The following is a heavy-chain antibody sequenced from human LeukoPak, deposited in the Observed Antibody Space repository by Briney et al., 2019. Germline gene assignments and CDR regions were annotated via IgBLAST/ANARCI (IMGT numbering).Heavy chain of an antibody. Sequence: GGSLRLSCAASGFTFSSYAMSWVRQAPGKGLEWVSYISISGSTMYYADSVKGRFTSSRDNAKNSLYLQMNSLRAEDTAVYYCARVRSSGSPLDYWGQGTLVTVSS. V-gene: IGHV3-48*03. CDR2: ISISGSTM. D-gene: IGHD6-19*01. CDR3: ARVRSSGSPLDY. J-gene: IGHJ4*02. CDR1: GFTFSSYA.